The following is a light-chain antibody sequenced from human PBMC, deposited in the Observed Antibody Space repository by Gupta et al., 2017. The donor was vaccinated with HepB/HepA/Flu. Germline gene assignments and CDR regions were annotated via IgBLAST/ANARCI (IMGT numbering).Light chain of an antibody. CDR2: AAS. CDR3: RQYGSTPQNT. CDR1: QSISTY. J-gene: IGKJ4*01. V-gene: IGKV3-20*01. Sequence: EIVLSPSPGTLSLSPWERATLSCRASQSISTYLAWYQQKPGQAPRLLIYAASSRATGIPDRFIGSGSGTDFTLSISRLEPEDFAMYYWRQYGSTPQNTFGRGTKVEI.